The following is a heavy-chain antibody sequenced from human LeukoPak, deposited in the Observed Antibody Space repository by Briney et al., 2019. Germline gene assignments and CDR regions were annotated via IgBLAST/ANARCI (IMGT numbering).Heavy chain of an antibody. J-gene: IGHJ4*02. D-gene: IGHD6-19*01. CDR2: ISWNSGTI. CDR3: AKDNRRHYTSGPNPDSLH. Sequence: GRSLRLSCAGSGYIFNNYAMHWVRQPPGKGLEWVSGISWNSGTIDYADSVRGRFTISRDNAKNSLYLQMDSLRVEDTAFYYCAKDNRRHYTSGPNPDSLHWGQGALVTVSS. CDR1: GYIFNNYA. V-gene: IGHV3-9*01.